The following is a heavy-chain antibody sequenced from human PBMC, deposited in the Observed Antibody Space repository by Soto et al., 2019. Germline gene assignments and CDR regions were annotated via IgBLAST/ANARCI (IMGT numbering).Heavy chain of an antibody. D-gene: IGHD6-13*01. CDR3: AREVAAAGGEYDY. V-gene: IGHV1-18*01. CDR1: GYTFTTYG. Sequence: QVQLVQCGAEVKKPGASVKVSCKASGYTFTTYGISWVRQAPGQGLEWMGWIRGDNGNTNYAQNVQGRVTVTTDTSTSRAYMELRSLRSDDTAVYYCAREVAAAGGEYDYWGQGTLVTVSS. CDR2: IRGDNGNT. J-gene: IGHJ4*02.